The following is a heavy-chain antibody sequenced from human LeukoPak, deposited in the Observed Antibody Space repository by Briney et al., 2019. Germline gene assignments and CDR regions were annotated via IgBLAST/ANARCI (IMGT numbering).Heavy chain of an antibody. Sequence: PGGSLRLSCAASRSTLSSYSMTWVRQAPGKGLEWVSSMSSGGTYIYYADSMRGRVTISRDNAKSSLYLLMNSLRVEDTAVCSFPRDRPTGASRRFVVQWGQGTLVTVSS. CDR1: RSTLSSYS. V-gene: IGHV3-21*01. D-gene: IGHD3-16*01. CDR3: PRDRPTGASRRFVVQ. J-gene: IGHJ4*02. CDR2: MSSGGTYI.